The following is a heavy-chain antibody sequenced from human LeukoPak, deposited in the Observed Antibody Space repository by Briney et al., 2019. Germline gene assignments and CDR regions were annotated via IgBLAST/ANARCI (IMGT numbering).Heavy chain of an antibody. CDR2: ISSSSSYI. Sequence: GGSLRLSCAASGFTFSSYSMNWVRQAPGKGLEWVSSISSSSSYIYYADSVKGRFTISRDNAKNSLYLQMNSLRAEDTAVYYCARATWDPNYYYYMDVWGKGTTVTISS. D-gene: IGHD1-26*01. CDR1: GFTFSSYS. J-gene: IGHJ6*03. CDR3: ARATWDPNYYYYMDV. V-gene: IGHV3-21*01.